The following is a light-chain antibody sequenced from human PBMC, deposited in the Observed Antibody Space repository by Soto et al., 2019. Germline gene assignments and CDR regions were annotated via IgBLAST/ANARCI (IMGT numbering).Light chain of an antibody. V-gene: IGKV3-20*01. J-gene: IGKJ1*01. CDR3: QRYGSSPRT. CDR1: QCFSSSY. CDR2: GAS. Sequence: EIVVTQSPGTLSLSPVERATLSCRSSQCFSSSYLAWYQQKPGQAPRLLIYGASSRATGIPDRFSGSGSGTDFTLTISRLEPEDFAVYYCQRYGSSPRTFGQGTKVDIK.